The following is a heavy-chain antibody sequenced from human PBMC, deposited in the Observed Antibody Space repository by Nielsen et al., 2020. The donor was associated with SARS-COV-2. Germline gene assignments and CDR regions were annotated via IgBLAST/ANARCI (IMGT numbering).Heavy chain of an antibody. CDR3: ASWGRYCSSTSCYYWFDP. V-gene: IGHV3-30*19. CDR1: GFTFSSYG. D-gene: IGHD2-2*01. CDR2: ISYDGSNK. J-gene: IGHJ5*02. Sequence: GESLKISCAASGFTFSSYGMHWVRQAPGKGLEWVAVISYDGSNKYYADSVKGRFTISRDNSKNTLYLQMNSLRSDDTAVYYCASWGRYCSSTSCYYWFDPWGQGTLVTVSS.